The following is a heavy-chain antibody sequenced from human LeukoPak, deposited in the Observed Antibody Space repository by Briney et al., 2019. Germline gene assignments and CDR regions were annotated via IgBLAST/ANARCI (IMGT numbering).Heavy chain of an antibody. Sequence: SETLSLTCAVYGGSFSGYYWSWIRQPPGKGLEGIGEINHSGSTNYNPSLKSRVTISVDTSKNQFSLKLSSVTAADTAVYYCARGRVDILTGRDYYYYGMDVWGKGTTVTVSS. CDR3: ARGRVDILTGRDYYYYGMDV. D-gene: IGHD3-9*01. V-gene: IGHV4-34*01. CDR1: GGSFSGYY. J-gene: IGHJ6*04. CDR2: INHSGST.